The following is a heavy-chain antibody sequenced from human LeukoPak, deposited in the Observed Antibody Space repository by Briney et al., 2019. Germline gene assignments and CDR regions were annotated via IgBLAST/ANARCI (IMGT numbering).Heavy chain of an antibody. V-gene: IGHV1-18*04. J-gene: IGHJ4*02. D-gene: IGHD2-2*01. Sequence: ASVKVSCKASGYTFTGYYMHWVRQAPGQGLEWMGWISAYNGNTNYAQKLQGRVTMTTDTSTSTAYMELRSLRSDDTAVYYCARGVGYCSSTSCLAFDYWGQGTLVTVSS. CDR1: GYTFTGYY. CDR2: ISAYNGNT. CDR3: ARGVGYCSSTSCLAFDY.